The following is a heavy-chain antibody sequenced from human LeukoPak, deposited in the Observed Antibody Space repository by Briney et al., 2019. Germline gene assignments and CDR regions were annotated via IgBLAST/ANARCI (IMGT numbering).Heavy chain of an antibody. CDR2: IRYDGSNK. CDR1: GFTFSSYG. CDR3: AKPSSGYEDLSDYYFDY. V-gene: IGHV3-30*02. D-gene: IGHD5-12*01. J-gene: IGHJ4*02. Sequence: PGGSLRLSCAASGFTFSSYGMHWVRQAPGKGLEWVAFIRYDGSNKYYADSVKGRFTISRDNSKNTLYLQMNSLRAEDTAVYICAKPSSGYEDLSDYYFDYWGQGTLVTVSS.